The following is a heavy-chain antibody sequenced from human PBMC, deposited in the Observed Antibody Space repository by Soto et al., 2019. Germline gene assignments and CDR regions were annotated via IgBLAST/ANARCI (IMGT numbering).Heavy chain of an antibody. V-gene: IGHV1-18*01. CDR1: GYTFTSYG. D-gene: IGHD3-10*01. CDR2: ISAYNGNT. J-gene: IGHJ3*02. CDR3: VRVWVPLLWVGEYTPGMDAFDI. Sequence: QVQLVQSGAEVKKPGASVKVSCKASGYTFTSYGISWVRQAPGHGLEWMGWISAYNGNTNYAQKLQGRVTMTTDTAMRVVYIERRTLRSDETPVYYYVRVWVPLLWVGEYTPGMDAFDIWGQGPMVTVSS.